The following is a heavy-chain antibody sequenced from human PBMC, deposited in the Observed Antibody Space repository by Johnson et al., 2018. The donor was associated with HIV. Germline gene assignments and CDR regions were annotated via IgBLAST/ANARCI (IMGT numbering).Heavy chain of an antibody. CDR1: G. J-gene: IGHJ3*02. Sequence: GMEWVRQAPGKGLEWVSAISGSGGSTYYADSVKGRFTISRDNSKNTLYLQMNSLRAEDTAVYYCAKGGYSYGNAFDIWGQGTTVTVSS. CDR2: ISGSGGST. D-gene: IGHD5-18*01. V-gene: IGHV3-23*01. CDR3: AKGGYSYGNAFDI.